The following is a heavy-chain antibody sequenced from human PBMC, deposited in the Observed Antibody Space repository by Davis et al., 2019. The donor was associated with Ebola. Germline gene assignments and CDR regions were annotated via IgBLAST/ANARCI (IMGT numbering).Heavy chain of an antibody. D-gene: IGHD3-22*01. CDR2: ISYDGSNK. CDR1: GFTFSSYA. J-gene: IGHJ2*01. Sequence: PGGSLRLSCAASGFTFSSYAMSWVRQAPGKGLEWVAVISYDGSNKYYADSVKGRFTISRDNAKNSLYLQMNSLRDEDTAVYYCAREQYYYDSSGYYMWYFDLWGRGTLVTVSS. V-gene: IGHV3-30*03. CDR3: AREQYYYDSSGYYMWYFDL.